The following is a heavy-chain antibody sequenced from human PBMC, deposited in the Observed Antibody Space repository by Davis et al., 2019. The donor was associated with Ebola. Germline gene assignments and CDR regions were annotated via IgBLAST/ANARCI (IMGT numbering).Heavy chain of an antibody. CDR3: ASSSRIAVAGTSQTIDDAFDI. CDR2: INPNSGGT. J-gene: IGHJ3*02. Sequence: ASVKVSCQASGGTFSSYAISWVRQAPGQGLEWMGWINPNSGGTNYAQKFQGWVTMTRDTSISTAYMELSRLRSDDTAVYYCASSSRIAVAGTSQTIDDAFDIWGQGTMVTVSS. D-gene: IGHD6-19*01. V-gene: IGHV1-2*04. CDR1: GGTFSSYA.